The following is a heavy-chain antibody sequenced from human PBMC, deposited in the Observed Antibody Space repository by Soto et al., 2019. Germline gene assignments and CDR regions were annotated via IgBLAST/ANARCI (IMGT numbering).Heavy chain of an antibody. CDR3: ARFFGSGFDY. D-gene: IGHD6-19*01. CDR1: GFTFSNYA. CDR2: ISGSGDNT. J-gene: IGHJ4*02. Sequence: GGSLRLSCAASGFTFSNYAVTWVRQAPGKGLEWVSTISGSGDNTYYADSVKGRFTISRDNAKTSLSLQMNSLRNEDTAVYYCARFFGSGFDYWGQGTLVTVSS. V-gene: IGHV3-23*01.